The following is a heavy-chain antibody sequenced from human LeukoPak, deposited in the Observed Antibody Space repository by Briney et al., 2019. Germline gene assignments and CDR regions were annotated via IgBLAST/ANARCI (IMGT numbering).Heavy chain of an antibody. V-gene: IGHV3-48*03. Sequence: PGGSLRLSCAASGFTFSSYEMNWVRQAPGKGLEWVSYISSSGSTIYYADSVKGRFTISRDNAKNSLYLQMNSLRAEDTALYYCARNGVDIVANNGGRYYYYYMDVWGKGTTVTVSS. CDR3: ARNGVDIVANNGGRYYYYYMDV. J-gene: IGHJ6*03. CDR1: GFTFSSYE. CDR2: ISSSGSTI. D-gene: IGHD5-12*01.